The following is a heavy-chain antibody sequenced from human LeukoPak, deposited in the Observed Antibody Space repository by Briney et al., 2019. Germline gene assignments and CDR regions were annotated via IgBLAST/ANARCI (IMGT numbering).Heavy chain of an antibody. CDR2: ISSRSSYI. CDR1: GLTFSSYS. V-gene: IGHV3-21*01. D-gene: IGHD3-3*01. J-gene: IGHJ5*02. CDR3: ARDRQVGFLEWLLYGWFDP. Sequence: NPGGSLRLSCAASGLTFSSYSMNWVRQAPGKGREWVSSISSRSSYIYYADSVKGRFTVSRDNAKNSLYLQMNSLRAEDTAVYYCARDRQVGFLEWLLYGWFDPWGQGTLVTVSS.